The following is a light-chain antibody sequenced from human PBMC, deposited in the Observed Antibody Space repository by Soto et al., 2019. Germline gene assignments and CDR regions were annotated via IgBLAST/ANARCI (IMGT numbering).Light chain of an antibody. V-gene: IGLV2-11*01. CDR2: NVI. Sequence: QSALTQPRSVSGSPGQSVTSSCTGTSSDVGGYNFVSWYQHHPGKAPKLMIYNVIQRPSGVPDRFSASKSGNTASLTISGLQAEDEADYYCCSYAGSYTYVFGTGTKLTVL. CDR1: SSDVGGYNF. J-gene: IGLJ1*01. CDR3: CSYAGSYTYV.